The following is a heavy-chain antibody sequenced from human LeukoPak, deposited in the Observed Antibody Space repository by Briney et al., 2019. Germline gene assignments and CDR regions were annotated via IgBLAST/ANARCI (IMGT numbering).Heavy chain of an antibody. CDR3: AREAPSGAPPDAFDI. V-gene: IGHV4-34*01. D-gene: IGHD4/OR15-4a*01. CDR2: INHSGST. J-gene: IGHJ3*02. CDR1: GFIFSSYA. Sequence: GSLRLSCAASGFIFSSYAMSWIRQPPGKGLEWIGEINHSGSTNYNPSLKSRVTISVGTSKNQFSLKLSSVTAADTAVYYCAREAPSGAPPDAFDIWGQGTMVTVSS.